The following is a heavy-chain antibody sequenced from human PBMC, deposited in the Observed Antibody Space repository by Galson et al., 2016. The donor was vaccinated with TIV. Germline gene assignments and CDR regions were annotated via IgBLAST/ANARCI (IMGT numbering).Heavy chain of an antibody. J-gene: IGHJ4*02. CDR3: ARGRYLRTHYYGSGRDFDY. V-gene: IGHV4-34*01. D-gene: IGHD3-10*01. CDR1: GGSFSNYY. CDR2: INDSGST. Sequence: ETLSLTCAVYGGSFSNYYWNWIRHSPGKGLEWIGEINDSGSTKYNPSLKSRVSISVDTSKNQFSLRLTSVNAADTAVYYCARGRYLRTHYYGSGRDFDYWAQGTLVTVSS.